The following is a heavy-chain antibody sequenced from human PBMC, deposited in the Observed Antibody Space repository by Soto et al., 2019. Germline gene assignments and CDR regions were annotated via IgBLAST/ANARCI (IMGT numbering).Heavy chain of an antibody. CDR2: ISDDGDNT. CDR1: GFTFSGYA. V-gene: IGHV3-23*01. J-gene: IGHJ4*02. D-gene: IGHD2-2*01. Sequence: VRPMRLSYTASGFTFSGYAMTWVRKTTGKGLEWVSTISDDGDNTYYVDSVKGRFTISRDNSKNSLSLQINSLRAEDTAIYYCAKLSRASRYSLLDSWGKGTLVTVSS. CDR3: AKLSRASRYSLLDS.